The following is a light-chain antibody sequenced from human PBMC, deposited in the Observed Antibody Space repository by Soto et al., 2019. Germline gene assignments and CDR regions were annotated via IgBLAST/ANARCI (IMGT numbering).Light chain of an antibody. V-gene: IGKV3-11*01. J-gene: IGKJ4*01. Sequence: EIVLTQSPATLSLPPGERATLSCRASPSVDTLLSWYQQKPGQVPRLLIYDASKRATGIPARFSGSGSGTEFTLTISSLEPEDYAVYYCQQRRDWPITFGGGTKVEIK. CDR1: PSVDTL. CDR2: DAS. CDR3: QQRRDWPIT.